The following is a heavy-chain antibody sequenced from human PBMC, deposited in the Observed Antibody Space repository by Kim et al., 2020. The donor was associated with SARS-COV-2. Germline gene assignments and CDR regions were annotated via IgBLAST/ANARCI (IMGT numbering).Heavy chain of an antibody. D-gene: IGHD3-22*01. CDR3: ARDKDYYDSSGAFDI. Sequence: ESVKGRFPISRDNSKNHMYLQMNSLRAEETAVYYCARDKDYYDSSGAFDIWGQGTMVTVSS. V-gene: IGHV3-30*01. J-gene: IGHJ3*02.